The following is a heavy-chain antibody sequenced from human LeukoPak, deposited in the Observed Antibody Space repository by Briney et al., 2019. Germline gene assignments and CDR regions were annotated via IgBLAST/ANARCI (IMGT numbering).Heavy chain of an antibody. Sequence: GASVKVSCKASGYTFTSYYMHWVRQAPGQGLDWMGIINPSGGSTSYAQKFQGRVTMTRDMSTSTVYMELSSLRSEDTAVYYCARVTPGIAVAGPPGPAFDIWGQGTMVTVSS. CDR2: INPSGGST. D-gene: IGHD6-19*01. CDR3: ARVTPGIAVAGPPGPAFDI. J-gene: IGHJ3*02. V-gene: IGHV1-46*01. CDR1: GYTFTSYY.